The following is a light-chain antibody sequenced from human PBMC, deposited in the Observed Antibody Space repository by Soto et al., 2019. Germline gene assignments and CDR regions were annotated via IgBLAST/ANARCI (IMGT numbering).Light chain of an antibody. Sequence: DIQMTQSPSSLSASVGDGVTITCRASQSISSYLNWYQQKPGKAPKLLMYAASSLQSGVPSRFSGSGSGTDFILTISSLQPEDFATYYCQQSYSTPITFGXGTRLEIK. V-gene: IGKV1-39*01. CDR1: QSISSY. J-gene: IGKJ5*01. CDR3: QQSYSTPIT. CDR2: AAS.